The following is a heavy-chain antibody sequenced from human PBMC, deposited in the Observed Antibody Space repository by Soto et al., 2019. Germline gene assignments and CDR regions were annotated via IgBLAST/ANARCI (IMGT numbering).Heavy chain of an antibody. CDR1: GGSISSSNW. CDR3: ARAPSIAARRGNRELDY. CDR2: IYHSGST. D-gene: IGHD6-6*01. V-gene: IGHV4-4*02. J-gene: IGHJ4*02. Sequence: PSETLSLTCAVSGGSISSSNWWSWVRQPPGKGLEWIGEIYHSGSTNYNPSLKSRVTISVDKSKNQFSLKLSSVTAADTAVYYCARAPSIAARRGNRELDYWGQGTLVTVSS.